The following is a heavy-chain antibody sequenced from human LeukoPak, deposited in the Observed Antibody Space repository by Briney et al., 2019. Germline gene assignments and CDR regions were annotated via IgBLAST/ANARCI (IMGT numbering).Heavy chain of an antibody. Sequence: SETLSLTCTVSGGSISSSSYYWGWIRQPPGKGLEWIGSIYYSGSTYYNPSLKSRVTISVDTSKDQFSLKLSSVTAADTAVYYCARDQGYSSGWLGDAFDIWGQGTMVTVSS. V-gene: IGHV4-39*07. CDR3: ARDQGYSSGWLGDAFDI. CDR2: IYYSGST. CDR1: GGSISSSSYY. D-gene: IGHD6-19*01. J-gene: IGHJ3*02.